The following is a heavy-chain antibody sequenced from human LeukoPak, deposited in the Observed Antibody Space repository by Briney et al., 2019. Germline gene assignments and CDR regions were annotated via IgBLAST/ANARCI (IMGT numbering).Heavy chain of an antibody. D-gene: IGHD2-15*01. J-gene: IGHJ4*02. CDR3: ARTIAVVVAATIDY. CDR1: GGSISSSSYY. V-gene: IGHV4-39*01. CDR2: FYYSGST. Sequence: PSETLSLTCTVSGGSISSSSYYWGWIRQPPGKGLEWIGSFYYSGSTYYNPSLKSRVTISVDTSKNQFSLRLSSVTAADTAVYYCARTIAVVVAATIDYWGQGTLVTVSS.